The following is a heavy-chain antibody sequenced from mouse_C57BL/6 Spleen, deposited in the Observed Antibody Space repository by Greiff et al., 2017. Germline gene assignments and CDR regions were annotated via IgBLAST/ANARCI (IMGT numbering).Heavy chain of an antibody. D-gene: IGHD1-1*01. CDR1: GFTFSSYA. Sequence: EVQRVESGGGLVKPGGSLKLSCAASGFTFSSYAMSWVRQTPEKRLEWVATISDGGSYTYYPDNVKGRFTMSRDNAKNNLYLQMSHLKSEDTAMYYCASEPPITTVVAKGFAYWGQGTLVSVSA. CDR2: ISDGGSYT. J-gene: IGHJ3*01. CDR3: ASEPPITTVVAKGFAY. V-gene: IGHV5-4*01.